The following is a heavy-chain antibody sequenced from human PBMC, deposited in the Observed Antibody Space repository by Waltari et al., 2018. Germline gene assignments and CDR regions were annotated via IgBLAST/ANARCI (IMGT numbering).Heavy chain of an antibody. CDR3: ARGITGTTGDYFDY. CDR1: GYTFTGYY. CDR2: INPNSGGT. D-gene: IGHD1-7*01. Sequence: HVQVVQSGAEVKRPGASLKVSCTASGYTFTGYYLHWVRQAPGQGLEWMGWINPNSGGTNYAQKFQGRVTMTRDTSISTAYMELSRLRSDDTAVYYCARGITGTTGDYFDYWGQGTLVTVSS. V-gene: IGHV1-2*02. J-gene: IGHJ4*02.